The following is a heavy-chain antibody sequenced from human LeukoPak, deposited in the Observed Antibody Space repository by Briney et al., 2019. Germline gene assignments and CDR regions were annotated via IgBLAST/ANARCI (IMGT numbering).Heavy chain of an antibody. Sequence: SETLSLTCTVSGGSISNNYWNWVRQPPGKGLEWIGYIHYSGITNYNPSLKSRVTMSVDTSKNQFSLKLSSVTAADTAVYYCTASYYILFDLWGQGTLVTVSS. CDR3: TASYYILFDL. J-gene: IGHJ5*02. CDR1: GGSISNNY. CDR2: IHYSGIT. D-gene: IGHD5-18*01. V-gene: IGHV4-59*08.